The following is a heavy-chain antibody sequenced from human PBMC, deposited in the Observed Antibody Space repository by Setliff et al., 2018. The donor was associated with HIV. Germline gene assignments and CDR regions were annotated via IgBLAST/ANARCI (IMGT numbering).Heavy chain of an antibody. Sequence: SETLSLTCTVSGGSISSRSYYWSWLRQPAGMRLEWIGHISTSGTTNYNPSLKSRVTISADTSKSQFSLKLTSVTAADTAVYYCARVRGRYYYHYAMDVWGQGTTVTVSS. CDR3: ARVRGRYYYHYAMDV. CDR1: GGSISSRSYY. V-gene: IGHV4-61*09. CDR2: ISTSGTT. D-gene: IGHD3-10*01. J-gene: IGHJ6*02.